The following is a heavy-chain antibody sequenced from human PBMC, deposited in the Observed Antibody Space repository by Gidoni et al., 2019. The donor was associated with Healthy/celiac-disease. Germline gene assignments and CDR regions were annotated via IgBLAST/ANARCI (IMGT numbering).Heavy chain of an antibody. D-gene: IGHD3-22*01. CDR1: GGTFSSYA. V-gene: IGHV1-69*09. J-gene: IGHJ4*02. CDR3: ARPERRYKLSDSSGYTLDY. CDR2: IIPILGIA. Sequence: QVQLVQSGAEVKKPGSSVKVSCKASGGTFSSYAISWVRQAPGQGLEWMGRIIPILGIANYAQKFQGRVTITADKSTSTAYMELSSLRSEDTAVYYCARPERRYKLSDSSGYTLDYWGQGTLVTVSS.